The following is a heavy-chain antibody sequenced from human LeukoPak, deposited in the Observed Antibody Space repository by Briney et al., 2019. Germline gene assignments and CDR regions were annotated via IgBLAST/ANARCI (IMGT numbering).Heavy chain of an antibody. V-gene: IGHV4-59*01. CDR2: IYYSGSA. CDR1: GGSISSYY. D-gene: IGHD5-18*01. CDR3: ARSPGYSYGELDY. Sequence: SETLSLTCTVSGGSISSYYWSRIRQPPGKGLEWIGYIYYSGSANYNPSLKSRVTISVDTSKNQFSLELSSVTAADTAVYYCARSPGYSYGELDYWGQGTLVTVSS. J-gene: IGHJ4*02.